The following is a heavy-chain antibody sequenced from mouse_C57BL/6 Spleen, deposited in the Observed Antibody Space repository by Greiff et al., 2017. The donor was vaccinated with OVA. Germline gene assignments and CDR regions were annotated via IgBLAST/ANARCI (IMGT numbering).Heavy chain of an antibody. V-gene: IGHV1-9*01. CDR1: GYTFTGYW. Sequence: VKLQESGAELMKPGASVKLSCKATGYTFTGYWIEWVKQRPGHGLEWIGEILPGSGSTNYNEKFKGKATFTADTSSNTAYMQLSSLTTEDSAIYYCARFPSITTVVATDYFDYWGQGTTLTVSS. CDR3: ARFPSITTVVATDYFDY. CDR2: ILPGSGST. D-gene: IGHD1-1*01. J-gene: IGHJ2*01.